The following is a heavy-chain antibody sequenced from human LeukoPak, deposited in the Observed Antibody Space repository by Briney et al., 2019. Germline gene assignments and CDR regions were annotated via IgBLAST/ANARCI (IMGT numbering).Heavy chain of an antibody. CDR1: GGSLSSTSYY. CDR3: ARIDIVVVPSTTFDS. J-gene: IGHJ4*02. D-gene: IGHD2-2*01. V-gene: IGHV4-39*01. CDR2: INYSGNT. Sequence: PSETLSLTCTVSGGSLSSTSYYWGWIRQPPGKGLEWIGSINYSGNTYYNPSLKSRVTISVDTSKNQFSLKLSSVTAADTAVYYCARIDIVVVPSTTFDSWGQGTLVTVSS.